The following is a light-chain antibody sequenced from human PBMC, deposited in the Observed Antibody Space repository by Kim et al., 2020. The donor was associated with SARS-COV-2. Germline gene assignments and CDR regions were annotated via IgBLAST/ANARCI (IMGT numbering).Light chain of an antibody. J-gene: IGKJ5*01. CDR3: QQYDIWPPIT. CDR1: QSVSIN. V-gene: IGKV3-15*01. CDR2: GAS. Sequence: SPGERATLSCRASQSVSINLAWYQHNPGQAPRLLIYGASTRATGVPARFSGSGSGTEFTLTISSLQSEDFAVYYCQQYDIWPPITFGQGTRLEIK.